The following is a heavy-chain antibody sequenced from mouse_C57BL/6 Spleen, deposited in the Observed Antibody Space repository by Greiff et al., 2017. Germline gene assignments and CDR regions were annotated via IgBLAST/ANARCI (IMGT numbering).Heavy chain of an antibody. J-gene: IGHJ1*03. CDR2: IWWDDDT. CDR1: GFSLSTFGMG. Sequence: QVTLKVSGPGILQPSQTLSLTCSFSGFSLSTFGMGVGWIRQPSGKGLEWLAHIWWDDDTYYNPALKSRLTISKDTSKNQVFLKIANVDTADTATYYCAGREGDYGSSYDWYFDVWGTGTSVTVSS. V-gene: IGHV8-8*01. D-gene: IGHD1-1*01. CDR3: AGREGDYGSSYDWYFDV.